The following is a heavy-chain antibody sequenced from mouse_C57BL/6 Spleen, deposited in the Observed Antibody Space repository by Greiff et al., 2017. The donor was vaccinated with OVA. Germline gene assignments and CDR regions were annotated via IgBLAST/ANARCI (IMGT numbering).Heavy chain of an antibody. Sequence: EVQLQQSVAELVRPGASVKLSCTASGFNFKNTYMHWVKQRPEQGLEWIGRIDPANGNTKYAPKFQGKATITADTSSNTAYLQLSSLTSEDTAIYYCARRGNRYAMDYWGQGTSVTVSS. V-gene: IGHV14-3*01. D-gene: IGHD2-1*01. CDR1: GFNFKNTY. CDR3: ARRGNRYAMDY. CDR2: IDPANGNT. J-gene: IGHJ4*01.